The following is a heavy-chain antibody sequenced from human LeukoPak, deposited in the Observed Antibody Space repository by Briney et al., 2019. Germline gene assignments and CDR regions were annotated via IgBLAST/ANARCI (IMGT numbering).Heavy chain of an antibody. V-gene: IGHV3-21*01. CDR3: ARLDSSGYYIHFDY. J-gene: IGHJ4*02. CDR2: ISSSSSYI. Sequence: PGGSLRLSCAASGFTFSSYSMNWVRQAPGKGLEWVSSISSSSSYIYYADSVKGRSTISRDNAKNSLYLQMNSLRAEDTAVYYCARLDSSGYYIHFDYWGQGTLVTVSS. D-gene: IGHD3-22*01. CDR1: GFTFSSYS.